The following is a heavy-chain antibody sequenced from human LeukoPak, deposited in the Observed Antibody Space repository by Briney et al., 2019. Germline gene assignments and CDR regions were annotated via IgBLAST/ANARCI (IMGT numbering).Heavy chain of an antibody. D-gene: IGHD3-10*01. V-gene: IGHV3-30*18. CDR1: GFTFSSYG. CDR2: ISYDGSNK. J-gene: IGHJ4*02. Sequence: PGGSLRLSCAASGFTFSSYGMHWVRQAPGKGLEWVAVISYDGSNKYYADSVKGRFTISRDNSKNTLYLQMNSLRAEDTAVYYCAKDLSGDSPYYYGSGSYYKFRGQGTLVTVSS. CDR3: AKDLSGDSPYYYGSGSYYKF.